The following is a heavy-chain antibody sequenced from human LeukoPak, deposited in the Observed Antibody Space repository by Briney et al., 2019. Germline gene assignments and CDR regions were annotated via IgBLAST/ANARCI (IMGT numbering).Heavy chain of an antibody. CDR2: INHSGST. CDR1: GGSFSGYY. D-gene: IGHD3-10*01. Sequence: SETLSLTCAVYGGSFSGYYWSWIGQPPGKGLEWMGEINHSGSTNYNPSLKSRVIISVDTSKNQYSLTLSPVTAADTAVYYCARGRRVRGVIDYWGQGTLVTVSS. J-gene: IGHJ4*02. V-gene: IGHV4-34*01. CDR3: ARGRRVRGVIDY.